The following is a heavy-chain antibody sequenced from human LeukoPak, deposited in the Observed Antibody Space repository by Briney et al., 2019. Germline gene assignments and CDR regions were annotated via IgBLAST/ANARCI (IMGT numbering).Heavy chain of an antibody. J-gene: IGHJ4*02. D-gene: IGHD2-15*01. CDR2: ISSSSSTI. CDR3: ARSVVVAALVFDY. CDR1: GFTFSSYS. Sequence: GGSLRLSCAASGFTFSSYSMNWVRQAPGKGLEWFSYISSSSSTIYYADSVKGRFTISRDNAKNSLYLQMNSLRAEDTAVYYCARSVVVAALVFDYWGQGTLVTVSS. V-gene: IGHV3-48*01.